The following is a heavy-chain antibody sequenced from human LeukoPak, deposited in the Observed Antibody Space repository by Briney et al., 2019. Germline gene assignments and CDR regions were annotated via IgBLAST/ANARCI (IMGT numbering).Heavy chain of an antibody. CDR2: IYYSGST. CDR3: AREEWYFNWFDP. D-gene: IGHD3-3*01. Sequence: PSETLSLTCTVSGVSISSSNSYWGWIHQPPGKGLEWIGSIYYSGSTYYNPSLKSRVTISVDTSKNQFSLKLSSVTAADTAVYHCAREEWYFNWFDPWGQGTLVTVSS. J-gene: IGHJ5*02. CDR1: GVSISSSNSY. V-gene: IGHV4-39*07.